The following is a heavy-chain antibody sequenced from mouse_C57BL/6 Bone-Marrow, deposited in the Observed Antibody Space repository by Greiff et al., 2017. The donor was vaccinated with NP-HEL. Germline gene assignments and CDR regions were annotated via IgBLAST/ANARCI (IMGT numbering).Heavy chain of an antibody. J-gene: IGHJ2*01. D-gene: IGHD2-3*01. CDR3: ARRRGDDGCCLYYCDY. V-gene: IGHV1-81*01. CDR2: IYPRSGNT. Sequence: QVQLQQSGAELARPGASVKLSCKASGYTFTSYGISWVKQRTGQGLEWIGEIYPRSGNTYYNEKFKGKATLTADKSSSTAYMELRSLTSEDSAVYCCARRRGDDGCCLYYCDYWGEGTTLTVSS. CDR1: GYTFTSYG.